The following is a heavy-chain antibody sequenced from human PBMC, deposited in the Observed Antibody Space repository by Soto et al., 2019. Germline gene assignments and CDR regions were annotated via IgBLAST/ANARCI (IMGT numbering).Heavy chain of an antibody. J-gene: IGHJ4*02. Sequence: TASETLSLTCTVSGGSISSYYWSWIRQPPGKGLEWIGYIYYSGSTNYNPSLKSRVTISVDTSKNQFSLKLSSVTAADTAVYYCARSDGRYWGRGTLVTVSS. CDR1: GGSISSYY. CDR2: IYYSGST. V-gene: IGHV4-59*01. CDR3: ARSDGRY.